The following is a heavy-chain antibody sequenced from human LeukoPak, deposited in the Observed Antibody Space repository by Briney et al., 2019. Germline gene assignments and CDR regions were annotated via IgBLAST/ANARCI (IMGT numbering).Heavy chain of an antibody. CDR2: ISYDGSNK. V-gene: IGHV3-30-3*01. J-gene: IGHJ4*02. CDR1: GFTFSSYA. Sequence: GGSLRLSCAASGFTFSSYAMHWVRQAPGKGLEWVAVISYDGSNKYYADSVKGRFTISRDNSKNTLYLQMNSLRAEDTAVYYCAREVDFWSGPLDYWGQGTLVTVSS. D-gene: IGHD3-3*01. CDR3: AREVDFWSGPLDY.